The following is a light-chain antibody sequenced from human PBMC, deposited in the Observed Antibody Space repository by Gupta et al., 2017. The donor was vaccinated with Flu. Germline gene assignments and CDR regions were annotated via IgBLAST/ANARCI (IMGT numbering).Light chain of an antibody. J-gene: IGKJ1*01. CDR2: RAS. CDR3: QQYHNYSTAT. CDR1: QSIDNW. Sequence: DIQMTQSPSTVSASVGDRVTVTCRASQSIDNWLAWYQQKPGRAPKLLIYRASTLETGAPSRFSGSGSGTEFTLTISSRQPDDFATYYCQQYHNYSTATFGRGTKVEIK. V-gene: IGKV1-5*03.